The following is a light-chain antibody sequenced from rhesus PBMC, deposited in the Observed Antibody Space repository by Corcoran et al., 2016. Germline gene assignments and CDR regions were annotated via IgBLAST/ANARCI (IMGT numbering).Light chain of an antibody. CDR3: LQYNSDPPT. Sequence: DIQMTQSPSSLSASVGDRVTITCRASQGISTYLNWYQQKPGKAPKRLIYAASRLERGVPSRVSGSGSGTDFTLTISSLPPEDFATYSCLQYNSDPPTFGQGTKVEIK. CDR1: QGISTY. J-gene: IGKJ1*01. CDR2: AAS. V-gene: IGKV1-43*02.